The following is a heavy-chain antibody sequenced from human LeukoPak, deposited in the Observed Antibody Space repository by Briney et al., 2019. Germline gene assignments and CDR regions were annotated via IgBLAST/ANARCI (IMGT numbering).Heavy chain of an antibody. CDR3: ARQRVYSGTSALYAFDN. CDR1: GYSFTTYW. D-gene: IGHD4-23*01. V-gene: IGHV5-51*01. CDR2: IYPGDSDT. Sequence: GESLKISCKGSGYSFTTYWIGWVRQMPGKGLEWMGIIYPGDSDTRYSPSFQGQVTISADKSINTAYLQWSSLKASDTAMYYCARQRVYSGTSALYAFDNWGQGTMVTVSS. J-gene: IGHJ3*02.